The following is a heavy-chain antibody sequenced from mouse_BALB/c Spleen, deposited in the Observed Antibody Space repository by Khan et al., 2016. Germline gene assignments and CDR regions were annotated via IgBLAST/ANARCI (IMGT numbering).Heavy chain of an antibody. CDR3: IRNYVAY. V-gene: IGHV6-6*01. D-gene: IGHD1-1*01. CDR2: IKTKANNHAT. CDR1: GFTFSDAW. J-gene: IGHJ3*01. Sequence: EVELVESGGGLVQPGGSMKLSCVASGFTFSDAWMYWVRQSPEKGLEWVAEIKTKANNHATSDAESVKGRFTISRDDSNSNVYLQMNRLRAEDTGIYYCIRNYVAYWGQGTLVTVSA.